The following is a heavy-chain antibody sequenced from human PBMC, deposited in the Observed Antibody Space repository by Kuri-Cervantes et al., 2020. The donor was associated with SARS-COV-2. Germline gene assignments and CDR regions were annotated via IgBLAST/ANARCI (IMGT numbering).Heavy chain of an antibody. V-gene: IGHV3-48*02. CDR3: ARLDYLD. CDR1: GFTFRNYS. D-gene: IGHD3-16*01. CDR2: ISGSSRTT. J-gene: IGHJ4*02. Sequence: ETLSLTCAASGFTFRNYSLNWVRQAPGKGLEWVSYISGSSRTTFYAESVKGRFTISRDNAKNSLYLQMNSLRDEDTAVYYCARLDYLDWGQGTRVTVAS.